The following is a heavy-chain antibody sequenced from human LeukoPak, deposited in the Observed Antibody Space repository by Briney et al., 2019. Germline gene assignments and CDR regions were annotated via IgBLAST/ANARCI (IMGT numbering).Heavy chain of an antibody. J-gene: IGHJ4*02. CDR1: GYIFTDYY. V-gene: IGHV1-69-2*01. CDR2: IDPEYDSN. D-gene: IGHD2-2*01. CDR3: ATIGDQRVLLY. Sequence: EASVTVSCKASGYIFTDYYMHWVRQTPGKGLQWMGRIDPEYDSNIYGDDFQGRVTMRTDTSTDTAYMELSGLTSEDTGVYYCATIGDQRVLLYWGQGTPVTVSS.